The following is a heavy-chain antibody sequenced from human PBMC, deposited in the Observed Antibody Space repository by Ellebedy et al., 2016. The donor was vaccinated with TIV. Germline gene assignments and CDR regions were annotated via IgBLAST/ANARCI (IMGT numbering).Heavy chain of an antibody. D-gene: IGHD2-8*01. Sequence: GESLKISCSASGFSFSNYGMHWVRQAPGKGLEWVALISYDGNNKYYADSVKGRFTISRDDSKNTVYLQMNSLRAEDTAVYYCVRYARLADYWGQGTLVTVSS. CDR3: VRYARLADY. J-gene: IGHJ4*02. V-gene: IGHV3-30*03. CDR1: GFSFSNYG. CDR2: ISYDGNNK.